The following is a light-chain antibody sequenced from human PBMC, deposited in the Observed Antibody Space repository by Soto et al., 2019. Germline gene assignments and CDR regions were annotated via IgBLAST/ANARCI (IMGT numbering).Light chain of an antibody. CDR1: RSNIGDNT. V-gene: IGLV1-44*01. CDR2: YSN. Sequence: QSALTQPPSVSGTPGQRVTISCSGSRSNIGDNTVNWYQQLPGTAPKLLVYYSNQRPSGVPDRFSGSKSGTSASLAISGLQSEDEADYYCAAWDDSLNGPVFDGGTKLTVL. J-gene: IGLJ2*01. CDR3: AAWDDSLNGPV.